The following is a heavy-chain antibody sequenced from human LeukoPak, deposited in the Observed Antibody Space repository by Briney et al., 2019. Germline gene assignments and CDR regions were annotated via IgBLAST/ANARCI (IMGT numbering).Heavy chain of an antibody. J-gene: IGHJ1*01. CDR2: ITPLFGTA. D-gene: IGHD5-18*01. V-gene: IGHV1-69*13. CDR3: ARDSSDTRSLIAH. CDR1: GGTFSKYT. Sequence: SVTDSCKASGGTFSKYTISWVRPRPGQGLEWMGGITPLFGTANYAQKFQGRVTITADESASTAYMELSSLRSEDTDVYYCARDSSDTRSLIAHWGQGTLVTVSS.